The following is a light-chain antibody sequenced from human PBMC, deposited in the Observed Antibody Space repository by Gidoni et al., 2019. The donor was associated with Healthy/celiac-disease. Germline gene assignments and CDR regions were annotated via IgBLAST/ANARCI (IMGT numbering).Light chain of an antibody. CDR1: QSVSSY. J-gene: IGKJ3*01. Sequence: EIVLTQSPATLSLSPGERATLSCRASQSVSSYLAWYQPKPGQAPRLLIYDASNRATGIPARFSGSGSGTDFTLTISSLEPEDFAVYYCQQRSNWPRGFTFGPGTKVDIK. CDR2: DAS. CDR3: QQRSNWPRGFT. V-gene: IGKV3-11*01.